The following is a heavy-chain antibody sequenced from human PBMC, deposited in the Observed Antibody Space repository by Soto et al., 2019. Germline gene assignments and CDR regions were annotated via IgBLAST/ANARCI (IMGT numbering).Heavy chain of an antibody. CDR3: ARLLSPQDFWSGYYDY. J-gene: IGHJ4*02. CDR2: IKQDGSEK. Sequence: GGSLRLSCAASGFTFSSYWMSWVRQAPGKGLEWVANIKQDGSEKYYVDSVKGRFTISRDNAKNSLYLQMNSLRAEDTAVYYCARLLSPQDFWSGYYDYWGQGTLVTVSS. CDR1: GFTFSSYW. V-gene: IGHV3-7*05. D-gene: IGHD3-3*01.